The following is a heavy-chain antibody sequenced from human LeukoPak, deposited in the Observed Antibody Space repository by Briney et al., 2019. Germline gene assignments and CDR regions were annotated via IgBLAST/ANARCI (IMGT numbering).Heavy chain of an antibody. CDR1: GFTFDDYG. CDR2: INWNGGST. J-gene: IGHJ4*02. D-gene: IGHD6-13*01. Sequence: GGSLRLSCAASGFTFDDYGMSWVRQAPGKGLEWVSGINWNGGSTGYADSVKGRFTISRDNAKNSLYLQMNSLRAEDTALYYCARRKGYSSSWYFDYWGQGTLVTVSS. V-gene: IGHV3-20*04. CDR3: ARRKGYSSSWYFDY.